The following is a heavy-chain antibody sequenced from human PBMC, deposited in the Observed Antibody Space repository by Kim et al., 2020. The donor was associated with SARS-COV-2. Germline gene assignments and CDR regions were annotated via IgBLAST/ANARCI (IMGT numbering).Heavy chain of an antibody. J-gene: IGHJ4*02. D-gene: IGHD3-3*01. CDR3: ARFYDFWSSYDY. Sequence: YYNPSLKSRVTILVDTSKNHYSLKLSSVTAADTAVYYCARFYDFWSSYDYWGQGTLVTVSS. V-gene: IGHV4-39*01.